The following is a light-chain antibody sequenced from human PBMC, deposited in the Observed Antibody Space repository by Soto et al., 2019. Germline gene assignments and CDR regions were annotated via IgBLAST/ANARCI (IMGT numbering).Light chain of an antibody. CDR2: DAS. CDR3: HQYDNLPQT. V-gene: IGKV1-33*01. J-gene: IGKJ3*01. CDR1: QGIRND. Sequence: DIQMTQSPSSLSASLGDRVTITCRASQGIRNDLGWYQQKPGKPPKLLIYDASNLQTGVPSRFSGSGSGTDFTFTISSLQPEDIATYFCHQYDNLPQTFGPGTKVDIK.